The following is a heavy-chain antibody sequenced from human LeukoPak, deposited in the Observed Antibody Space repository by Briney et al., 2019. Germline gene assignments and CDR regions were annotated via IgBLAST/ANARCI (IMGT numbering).Heavy chain of an antibody. CDR2: ISYDGSNK. V-gene: IGHV3-30-3*01. J-gene: IGHJ4*02. D-gene: IGHD5-24*01. CDR1: GFTFSSYA. Sequence: GRSLRLSCAASGFTFSSYAMHWVRRAPGKGLEWVAVISYDGSNKYYADSVKGRFTISRDNSKNTLYLQMNSLRAEDTAVYYCARGGWSPADGYNFDYWGQGTLVTVSS. CDR3: ARGGWSPADGYNFDY.